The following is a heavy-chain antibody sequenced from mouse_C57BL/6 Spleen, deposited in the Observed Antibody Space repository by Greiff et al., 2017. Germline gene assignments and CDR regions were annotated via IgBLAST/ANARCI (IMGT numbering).Heavy chain of an antibody. V-gene: IGHV1-15*01. CDR3: ARDDYDDVGY. D-gene: IGHD2-4*01. CDR1: GYTFTDYE. J-gene: IGHJ4*01. CDR2: IDPETGGT. Sequence: QVQLKQSGAELVRPGASVTLSCKASGYTFTDYEMHWVKQTPVHGLEWIGAIDPETGGTAYNQKFKGKAILTADKSSSTAYMQLSSLTSEDSAVYFCARDDYDDVGYWGQGTSVTVSS.